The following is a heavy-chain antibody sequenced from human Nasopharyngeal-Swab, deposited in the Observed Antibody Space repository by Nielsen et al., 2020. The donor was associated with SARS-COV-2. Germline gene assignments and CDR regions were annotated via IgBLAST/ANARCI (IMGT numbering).Heavy chain of an antibody. J-gene: IGHJ6*02. CDR3: ARDVYSNYAYYYYGMDV. V-gene: IGHV4-59*13. CDR2: IYYSGST. Sequence: SETLSLTCTVSGCSISSYYWSWIRQPPGKGLEWIGYIYYSGSTNYNPSLKSRVTISVDTSKNQFSLKLSSVTAADTAVYYCARDVYSNYAYYYYGMDVWGQGTTVTVSS. D-gene: IGHD4-11*01. CDR1: GCSISSYY.